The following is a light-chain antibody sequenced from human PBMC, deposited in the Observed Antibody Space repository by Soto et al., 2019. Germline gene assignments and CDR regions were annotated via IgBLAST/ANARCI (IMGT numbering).Light chain of an antibody. V-gene: IGKV3-20*01. Sequence: LRKSPGTLCVSLWEVATLSCRASQSVSSSLAWYQQKPGQAPRLLIYDASTRATGIPARFSGSGSGTDFTLTISRLEPEDIAVYSCQQCGSSPWTFGQGTKVDIK. J-gene: IGKJ1*01. CDR2: DAS. CDR1: QSVSSS. CDR3: QQCGSSPWT.